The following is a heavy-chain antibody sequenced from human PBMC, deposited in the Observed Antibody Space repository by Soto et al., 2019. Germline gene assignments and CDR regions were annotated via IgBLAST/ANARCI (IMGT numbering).Heavy chain of an antibody. V-gene: IGHV3-30*18. J-gene: IGHJ4*02. D-gene: IGHD3-22*01. CDR1: GFTFSSYG. Sequence: PGGSLRLSCAASGFTFSSYGMHWVRQAPGKGLEWVAVISYDGSNKYYADSVKGRFTISRDNSKNTLYMQMNSLRAEDTAVYYCAKGTTITMTWYYFDYWGQGTLVTVSS. CDR2: ISYDGSNK. CDR3: AKGTTITMTWYYFDY.